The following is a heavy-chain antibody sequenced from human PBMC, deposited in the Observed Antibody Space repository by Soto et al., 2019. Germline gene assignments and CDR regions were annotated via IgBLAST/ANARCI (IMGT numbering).Heavy chain of an antibody. CDR2: IGTAGDT. J-gene: IGHJ2*01. V-gene: IGHV3-13*01. D-gene: IGHD3-22*01. Sequence: GGSLSISCAASGFTFSSYDMHRVRQATGKGLEWVSAIGTAGDTYYPGSVKGRFTISRENAKNSLYLQMNSLRAEDTAVYYCARGEGHDSSGYFYPSRYFDLWGRGTLVTVSS. CDR1: GFTFSSYD. CDR3: ARGEGHDSSGYFYPSRYFDL.